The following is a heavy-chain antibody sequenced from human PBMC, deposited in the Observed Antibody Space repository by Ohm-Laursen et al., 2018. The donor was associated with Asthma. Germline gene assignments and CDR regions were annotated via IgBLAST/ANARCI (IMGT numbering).Heavy chain of an antibody. CDR3: ARDGGLTIFAYGMDV. J-gene: IGHJ6*02. Sequence: SLRLSCTASGFTVSSYYINWVRQAPGKGLEWVSVIYSGGSTYYADSVKGRFTISRDNSKNTLYLQMNSLRAEDTAVYYCARDGGLTIFAYGMDVWGQGTTVTVSS. D-gene: IGHD3-3*01. CDR2: IYSGGST. CDR1: GFTVSSYY. V-gene: IGHV3-53*01.